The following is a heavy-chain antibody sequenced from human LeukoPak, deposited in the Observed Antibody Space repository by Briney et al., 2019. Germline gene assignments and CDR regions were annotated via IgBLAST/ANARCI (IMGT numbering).Heavy chain of an antibody. J-gene: IGHJ4*02. D-gene: IGHD1-26*01. CDR2: ISGSGGST. V-gene: IGHV3-23*01. CDR1: GFTFSSYG. Sequence: GGSLRLSCAASGFTFSSYGMHWVRQAPGKGLEWVSAISGSGGSTYYADSVKGRFTISRDNSKNTLYLQVNSLRAEDTAVYYCAKGGKWDVTPFDYWGQGTLVTVSS. CDR3: AKGGKWDVTPFDY.